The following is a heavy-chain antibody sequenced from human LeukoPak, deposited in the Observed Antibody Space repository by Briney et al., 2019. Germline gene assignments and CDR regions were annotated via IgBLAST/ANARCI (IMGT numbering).Heavy chain of an antibody. CDR1: GDSVSSNSAV. CDR3: ARDGNSYGPDFDY. V-gene: IGHV6-1*01. D-gene: IGHD5-18*01. Sequence: SQTLSLTCAISGDSVSSNSAVWLWIRQSPSRGLEWLGGTYYRSKWHNDYAVSVKSRMTINPETSKNQFSLHLNSVTPEDTAVYYCARDGNSYGPDFDYWGQGTLVTVSS. J-gene: IGHJ4*02. CDR2: TYYRSKWHN.